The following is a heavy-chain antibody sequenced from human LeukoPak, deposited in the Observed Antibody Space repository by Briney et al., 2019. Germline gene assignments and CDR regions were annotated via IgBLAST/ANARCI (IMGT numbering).Heavy chain of an antibody. V-gene: IGHV3-7*01. J-gene: IGHJ4*02. CDR2: INPDGSGK. CDR3: ASWGAGGNS. CDR1: GFTLSTYW. Sequence: GGSLRLSGEASGFTLSTYWMNWVRQVPGKGLDWVANINPDGSGKRYVDSVKGRFTIARDNADNSLYLQMNSLRAEDTAVYYCASWGAGGNSWGQGTLVTVSS. D-gene: IGHD3-16*01.